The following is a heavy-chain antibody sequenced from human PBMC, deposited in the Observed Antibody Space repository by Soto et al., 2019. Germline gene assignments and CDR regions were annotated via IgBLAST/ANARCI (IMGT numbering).Heavy chain of an antibody. CDR2: ITSSGSTI. D-gene: IGHD1-26*01. V-gene: IGHV3-11*01. CDR3: ARDFTVGLEPAY. Sequence: GGSLRLSCAASGFTFSDYYMSWIRQAPGKGLEWVSYITSSGSTIYYADSAKGRFTISRDNAKNSLYLQMNSLRADDTAVYYCARDFTVGLEPAYWGQGTLVTVSS. CDR1: GFTFSDYY. J-gene: IGHJ4*02.